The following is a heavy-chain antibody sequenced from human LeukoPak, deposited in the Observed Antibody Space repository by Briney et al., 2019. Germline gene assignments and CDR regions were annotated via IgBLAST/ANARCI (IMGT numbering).Heavy chain of an antibody. CDR2: VSHGGIT. Sequence: SETLSLTCAVYGGSFNAYYWSWIRQPPGKGLEWIGEVSHGGITNYNPSLKSRVTISVDTSKNQFSLELSSVTAADTAVYYCARGDSLLWGQGTLVTVSS. CDR3: ARGDSLL. V-gene: IGHV4-34*01. D-gene: IGHD5/OR15-5a*01. CDR1: GGSFNAYY. J-gene: IGHJ4*02.